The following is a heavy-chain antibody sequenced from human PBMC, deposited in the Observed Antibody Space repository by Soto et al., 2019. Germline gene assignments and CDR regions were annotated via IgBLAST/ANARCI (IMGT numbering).Heavy chain of an antibody. J-gene: IGHJ4*02. CDR3: VNMMIARGAFDF. Sequence: GGSLRLSCAASGFTFNSYWMSWVRQAPGKGLQWVASINQDGTEQHYADSVKGRFTISRDDSKNTVYLQMSSLRPGDTAVYYCVNMMIARGAFDFWGQGTLVTVSS. V-gene: IGHV3-7*01. D-gene: IGHD2-21*01. CDR2: INQDGTEQ. CDR1: GFTFNSYW.